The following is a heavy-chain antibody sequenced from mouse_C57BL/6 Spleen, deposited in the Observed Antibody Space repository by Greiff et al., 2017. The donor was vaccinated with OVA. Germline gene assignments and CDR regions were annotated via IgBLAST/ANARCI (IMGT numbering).Heavy chain of an antibody. D-gene: IGHD1-1*01. CDR1: GYTFTDYY. J-gene: IGHJ4*01. CDR3: ARSGYYGSSYDAMDY. V-gene: IGHV1-26*01. Sequence: VQLKQSGPELVKPGASVKISCKASGYTFTDYYMNWVKQSHGKSLEWIGDINPNNGGTSYNQKFKGKATLTVDKSSSTAYMELRSLTSEDSAVYYCARSGYYGSSYDAMDYWGQGTSVTVSS. CDR2: INPNNGGT.